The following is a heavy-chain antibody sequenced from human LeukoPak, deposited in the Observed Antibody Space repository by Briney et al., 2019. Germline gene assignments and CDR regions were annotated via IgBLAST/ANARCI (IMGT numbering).Heavy chain of an antibody. Sequence: SETLSLTCAVYGGSFSSYYWGWIRQPPGKGLEWIGEINHSGSTNYNPSLKSRVTISVDTSKNQFSLKLSSVTAADTAVYYCASPFDFWSGYDAFDIWGQGTMVTVSS. CDR1: GGSFSSYY. D-gene: IGHD3-3*01. CDR2: INHSGST. V-gene: IGHV4-34*01. CDR3: ASPFDFWSGYDAFDI. J-gene: IGHJ3*02.